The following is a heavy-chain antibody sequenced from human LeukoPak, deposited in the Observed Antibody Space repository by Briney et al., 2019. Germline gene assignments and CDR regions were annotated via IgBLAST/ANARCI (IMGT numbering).Heavy chain of an antibody. Sequence: GASVKVSCKASGYTFTSYGISWVRQAPGQGLEWMGWISAYNGNTNYAQKLQGRVTMTTDTSTSTAYMELSSLRSEDTAVYYCARGQYSSGWRPMYNWFDPWGQGTLVTVSS. CDR2: ISAYNGNT. V-gene: IGHV1-18*01. CDR3: ARGQYSSGWRPMYNWFDP. CDR1: GYTFTSYG. D-gene: IGHD6-19*01. J-gene: IGHJ5*02.